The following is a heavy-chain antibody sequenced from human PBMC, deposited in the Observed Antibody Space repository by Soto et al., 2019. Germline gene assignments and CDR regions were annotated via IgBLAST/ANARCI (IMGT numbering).Heavy chain of an antibody. D-gene: IGHD6-19*01. CDR1: GGTFSSYA. CDR2: IIPIFGTA. CDR3: ARAGYSSGWSLGGVNWFDP. Sequence: GASVKVSCKASGGTFSSYAISWVRQAPGQGLEWMGGIIPIFGTANYAQKFQGRVTITAGESTSTAYMELSSLRSEDTAVYYCARAGYSSGWSLGGVNWFDPWGQGTLVTVSS. V-gene: IGHV1-69*13. J-gene: IGHJ5*02.